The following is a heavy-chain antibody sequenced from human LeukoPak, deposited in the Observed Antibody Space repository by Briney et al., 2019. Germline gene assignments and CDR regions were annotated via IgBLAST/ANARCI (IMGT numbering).Heavy chain of an antibody. CDR3: AKDARDVDYGDPYFDY. V-gene: IGHV3-30*02. D-gene: IGHD4-17*01. Sequence: PGGPLRLSCAASGFTFSSYVMHWLRQAPGKGREGVAFIRYDGSHKYYADSVKGRFTISRDNSKNTLYLQMNSLRAEDTAVYYCAKDARDVDYGDPYFDYWGQGPLVTVSS. CDR1: GFTFSSYV. CDR2: IRYDGSHK. J-gene: IGHJ4*02.